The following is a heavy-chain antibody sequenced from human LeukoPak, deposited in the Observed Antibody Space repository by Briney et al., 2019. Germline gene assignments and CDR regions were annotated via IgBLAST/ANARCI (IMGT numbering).Heavy chain of an antibody. V-gene: IGHV4-39*01. D-gene: IGHD3-10*01. J-gene: IGHJ6*03. CDR3: ARQISDYYYYYMDV. CDR2: IYYSGTT. Sequence: PSETLSLTCTVSGGSISSSTYYWGWIRRPPGKGLEWIGTIYYSGTTYYNPSLESRVTIFEDASKNQFSLMLTSVTAADTAVYYCARQISDYYYYYMDVWGKGTTVTVSS. CDR1: GGSISSSTYY.